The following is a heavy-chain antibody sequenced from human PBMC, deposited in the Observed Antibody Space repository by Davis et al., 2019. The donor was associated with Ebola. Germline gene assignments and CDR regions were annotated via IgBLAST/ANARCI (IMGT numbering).Heavy chain of an antibody. CDR1: GYSFTSYW. V-gene: IGHV5-10-1*01. D-gene: IGHD2-2*01. CDR2: IDPSDSYI. J-gene: IGHJ5*02. CDR3: ARHPRDCSSTSCYEGWFDP. Sequence: PGESLKISCKGSGYSFTSYWISWVRQMPGKGLEWMGRIDPSDSYINYSPSFQGHVTISADKSISTAYLQWSSLKASDTAIYYCARHPRDCSSTSCYEGWFDPWGQGTLVTVSS.